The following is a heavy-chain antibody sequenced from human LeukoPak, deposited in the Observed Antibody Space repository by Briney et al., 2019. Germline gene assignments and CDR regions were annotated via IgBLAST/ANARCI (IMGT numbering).Heavy chain of an antibody. CDR2: INTDGSST. D-gene: IGHD6-6*01. V-gene: IGHV3-74*01. J-gene: IGHJ4*02. CDR3: AGGASSGFDY. CDR1: GFTFSSYW. Sequence: GGCLRLSCAASGFTFSSYWMHWVRHAPGKGLVWVSRINTDGSSTSYADSVKGRFTISRDNAKNTLYLQMNSLRAEDTAVYYCAGGASSGFDYWGQGTLVTVSS.